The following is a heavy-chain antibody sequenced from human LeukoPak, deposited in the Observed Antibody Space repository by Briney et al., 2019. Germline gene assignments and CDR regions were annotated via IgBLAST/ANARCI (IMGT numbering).Heavy chain of an antibody. CDR1: GYTFSSYD. CDR2: MNPNSGNT. CDR3: ARDLNGDLDY. J-gene: IGHJ4*02. D-gene: IGHD4-17*01. Sequence: ASVKVSCKASGYTFSSYDINWVRQATGQGLEWMGWMNPNSGNTAYAQKFQGRVTMSRDTSISTAYMELSSLRSEDTAVYYCARDLNGDLDYWGQGTLVTVSS. V-gene: IGHV1-8*02.